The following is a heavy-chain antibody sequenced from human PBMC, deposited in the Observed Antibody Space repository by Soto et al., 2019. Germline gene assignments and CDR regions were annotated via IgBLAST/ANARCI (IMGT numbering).Heavy chain of an antibody. CDR2: ISAYNGNT. D-gene: IGHD5-18*01. J-gene: IGHJ6*02. CDR1: GYTFTSYG. V-gene: IGHV1-18*04. Sequence: QVQLVQSGAEVKKPGASVKVSCKASGYTFTSYGISWVRQAPGQGLEWMGWISAYNGNTNYAQKLQGRVTMTTDTSTSTAYVELRSLRSDDTAVYYCARDGYSYGPYYYYGMDVWGQGTTVTVSS. CDR3: ARDGYSYGPYYYYGMDV.